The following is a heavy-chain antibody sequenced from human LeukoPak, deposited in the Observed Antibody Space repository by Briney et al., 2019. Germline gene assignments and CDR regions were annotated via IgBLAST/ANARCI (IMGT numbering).Heavy chain of an antibody. J-gene: IGHJ5*02. V-gene: IGHV4-59*01. CDR2: IYSSGHT. CDR1: GGSISDYH. Sequence: SETLSLTCTVSGGSISDYHWVWIRQPPGKGLEWSGDIYSSGHTDYKPSLRGRVTMSIDASRSQFSLKVDSVTTADTAVYYCARGGQWAETNWFDPWGRGILVSVSS. CDR3: ARGGQWAETNWFDP. D-gene: IGHD1-26*01.